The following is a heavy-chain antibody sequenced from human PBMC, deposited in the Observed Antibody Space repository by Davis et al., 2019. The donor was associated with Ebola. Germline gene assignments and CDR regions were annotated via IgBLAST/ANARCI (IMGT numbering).Heavy chain of an antibody. CDR2: ISISGERT. J-gene: IGHJ4*02. Sequence: GESLKISCATSGFSFSNHAMSWVRQAPGKGLEWVSSISISGERTYYEDSVKGRFTISRDNFMNTLYLQMNSLRAEDTAVYYCAKDLWVRDVLMFFDYWGQGTLVTVSS. CDR3: AKDLWVRDVLMFFDY. D-gene: IGHD3-10*01. CDR1: GFSFSNHA. V-gene: IGHV3-23*01.